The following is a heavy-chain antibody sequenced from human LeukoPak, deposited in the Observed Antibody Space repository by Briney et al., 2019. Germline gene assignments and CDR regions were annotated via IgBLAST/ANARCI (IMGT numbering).Heavy chain of an antibody. V-gene: IGHV3-53*01. CDR2: IYSGGST. J-gene: IGHJ4*02. CDR3: ARDLWGYYDSSGEGRDY. CDR1: GFTVSSNY. Sequence: GGSLRLSCAASGFTVSSNYMSWVRQAPGKGLEWVSVIYSGGSTYYADSVKGRFTISRDNSKNTLYLQMNSLRAEDTAVYYCARDLWGYYDSSGEGRDYWGQGTLVTVSS. D-gene: IGHD3-22*01.